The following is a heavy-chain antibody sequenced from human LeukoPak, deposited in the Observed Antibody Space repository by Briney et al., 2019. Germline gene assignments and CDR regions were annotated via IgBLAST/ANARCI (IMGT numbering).Heavy chain of an antibody. Sequence: MPSETLSLTCTVSGGSISTSNYYWGWIRQPPGKGLEWIGYIYYSGSTYYNPSLKSRVTISVDTPKSQFSLKLTSVTAADTAVYYCAKKGGGQLVNTRRWFDPWGQGTLVTVSS. J-gene: IGHJ5*02. CDR3: AKKGGGQLVNTRRWFDP. V-gene: IGHV4-39*07. CDR1: GGSISTSNYY. CDR2: IYYSGST. D-gene: IGHD6-13*01.